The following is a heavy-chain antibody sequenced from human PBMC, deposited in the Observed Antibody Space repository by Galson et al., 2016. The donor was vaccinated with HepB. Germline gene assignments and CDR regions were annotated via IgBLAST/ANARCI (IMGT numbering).Heavy chain of an antibody. CDR1: GFSFSTCA. CDR3: AKEEIAAAGTALDY. V-gene: IGHV3-23*01. CDR2: ITGSGAST. Sequence: SLRLSCAASGFSFSTCAMNWVRQAPGKGLEWVSTITGSGASTYYVDSVQGRFIVSRANSKNTLYLQMNSLTVEDTATYFCAKEEIAAAGTALDYWGRGTLVTVSS. J-gene: IGHJ4*02. D-gene: IGHD6-13*01.